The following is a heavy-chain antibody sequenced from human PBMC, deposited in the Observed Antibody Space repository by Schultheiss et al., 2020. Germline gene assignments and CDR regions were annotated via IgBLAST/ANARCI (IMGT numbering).Heavy chain of an antibody. Sequence: GGSLRLSCAASGFTFSSYAMSWVRQAPGKGLEWVAVISYDGSNKYYADSVKGRFTISRDNAKNSLYLQMNSLRAEDTAVYYCARGPVNYYYYGMDVWGQGTTVTGYS. CDR1: GFTFSSYA. V-gene: IGHV3-30*07. D-gene: IGHD1-14*01. CDR2: ISYDGSNK. J-gene: IGHJ6*02. CDR3: ARGPVNYYYYGMDV.